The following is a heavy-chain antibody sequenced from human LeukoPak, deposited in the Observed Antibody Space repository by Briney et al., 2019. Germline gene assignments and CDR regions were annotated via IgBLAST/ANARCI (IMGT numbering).Heavy chain of an antibody. Sequence: PGRSLRLSCAASGFSFSDYNMHWVRQAPGKGLEWMAVISYNGINEYYADSVKGRFTISRDNSKSTLLLQMNSLRAEDTAVYYCARGPYSGYALNYYYYYYMDVWGKGTTVTISS. D-gene: IGHD5-12*01. J-gene: IGHJ6*03. CDR3: ARGPYSGYALNYYYYYYMDV. V-gene: IGHV3-30*03. CDR1: GFSFSDYN. CDR2: ISYNGINE.